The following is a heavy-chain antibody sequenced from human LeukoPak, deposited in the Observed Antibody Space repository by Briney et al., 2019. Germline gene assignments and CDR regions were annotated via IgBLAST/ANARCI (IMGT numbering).Heavy chain of an antibody. D-gene: IGHD6-13*01. V-gene: IGHV3-21*04. Sequence: PGGSLRLSCAASGFTFSSYSMNWVRQAPGKGLGWVSSISSSSSYIYYADSVKGRFTISRDNSKNTLYLQMNSLRAEDTAVYYCAKKSIIAAAGPPGDYWGQGTLVTVSS. CDR1: GFTFSSYS. CDR2: ISSSSSYI. CDR3: AKKSIIAAAGPPGDY. J-gene: IGHJ4*02.